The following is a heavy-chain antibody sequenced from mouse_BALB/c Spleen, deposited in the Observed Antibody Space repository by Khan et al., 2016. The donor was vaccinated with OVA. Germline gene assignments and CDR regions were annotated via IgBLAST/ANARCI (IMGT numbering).Heavy chain of an antibody. J-gene: IGHJ2*01. Sequence: EVQLVESGGGLVKPGGSLKLSCAASGFTFSSYAMSWVRQTPEKRLEWVASISSGGSTYYPNSVKGRYTISRDNARKILNLQRSSLRSEETAMYYCASRVYYYGSSYVDYWGQGTTLTVSS. CDR2: ISSGGST. CDR3: ASRVYYYGSSYVDY. V-gene: IGHV5-6-5*01. CDR1: GFTFSSYA. D-gene: IGHD1-1*01.